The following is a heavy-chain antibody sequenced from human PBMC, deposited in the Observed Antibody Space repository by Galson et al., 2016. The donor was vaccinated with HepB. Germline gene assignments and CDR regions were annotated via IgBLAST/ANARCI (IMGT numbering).Heavy chain of an antibody. V-gene: IGHV3-11*06. CDR2: ISGPGTYT. CDR1: GFTFNDYY. J-gene: IGHJ4*02. CDR3: ARLPTLATIPLDY. D-gene: IGHD5-24*01. Sequence: SLRLSCAASGFTFNDYYMSWIRQAPGKGLEWISFISGPGTYTSYADSVKGRFTISRDNAKNSLYLVVNSLRADETAMYYCARLPTLATIPLDYWGLGTLVTVSS.